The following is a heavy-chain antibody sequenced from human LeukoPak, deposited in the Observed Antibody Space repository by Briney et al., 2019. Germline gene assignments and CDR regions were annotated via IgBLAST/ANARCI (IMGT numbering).Heavy chain of an antibody. J-gene: IGHJ4*02. CDR2: ISAYNGNT. V-gene: IGHV1-18*01. CDR1: GYTFTSYG. D-gene: IGHD3-9*01. CDR3: ARGVPYYDILTGYYPMGGTDYFDY. Sequence: ASVKVSCKASGYTFTSYGISWVRQAPGQGLEWMGWISAYNGNTNYAQKLQGRVTMTTDTSTSTAYMELRSLRSDDTAVYYCARGVPYYDILTGYYPMGGTDYFDYWGQGTLVTVSS.